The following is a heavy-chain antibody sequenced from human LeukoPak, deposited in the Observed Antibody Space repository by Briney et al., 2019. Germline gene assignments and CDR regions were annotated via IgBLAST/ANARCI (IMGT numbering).Heavy chain of an antibody. CDR1: GGTFSSYA. CDR2: IIPIFGTA. D-gene: IGHD3-3*01. J-gene: IGHJ6*03. CDR3: ATLNYDFWSCYYSYYYMDV. Sequence: ASVKVSCKASGGTFSSYAISWVRQAPGQGLEWMGGIIPIFGTANYAQKFQGRVTITTDESTSTADMELSSLRSEDTAVYYCATLNYDFWSCYYSYYYMDVWGKGTTVTVSS. V-gene: IGHV1-69*05.